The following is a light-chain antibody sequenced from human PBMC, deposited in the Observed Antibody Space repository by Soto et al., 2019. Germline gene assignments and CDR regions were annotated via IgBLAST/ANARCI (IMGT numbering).Light chain of an antibody. CDR3: QQYGSSGT. Sequence: EIVLTQSPATLSLSPGDRATLSCRASQTVRNNYLAWYQQKPGQAPRLLIYDASSRATCIPDRFSGSGSGTDFTLTISRLEAEDFAVYYCQQYGSSGTFGQGTKVDIK. J-gene: IGKJ1*01. CDR1: QTVRNNY. CDR2: DAS. V-gene: IGKV3-20*01.